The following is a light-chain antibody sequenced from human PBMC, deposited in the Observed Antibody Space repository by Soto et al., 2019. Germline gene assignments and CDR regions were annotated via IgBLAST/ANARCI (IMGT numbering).Light chain of an antibody. CDR3: QQYGSSSEIT. CDR1: QSVSSSY. CDR2: GAS. J-gene: IGKJ5*01. Sequence: EIVFTQSPGTLSLSPGERATLSCRASQSVSSSYLAWYQQKPGQAPRLLIYGASSRATGIPDRFSGSGSGTDFTLTISGLEPEDSAVYYCQQYGSSSEITFGQGTRLEIK. V-gene: IGKV3-20*01.